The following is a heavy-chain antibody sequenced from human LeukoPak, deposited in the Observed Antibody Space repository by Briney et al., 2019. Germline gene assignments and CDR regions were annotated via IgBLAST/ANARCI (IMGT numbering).Heavy chain of an antibody. CDR3: ARDGYSNVNYYYYYYMDV. CDR1: GSTFSSYS. D-gene: IGHD4-11*01. Sequence: PGGSLRLSCAASGSTFSSYSMNWVRQAPGKGLEWVSSISSSSSYIYYADSVKGRFTISRDNAKNSLYLQMNSLRAEDTAVYYCARDGYSNVNYYYYYYMDVWGKGTTVTVSS. J-gene: IGHJ6*03. CDR2: ISSSSSYI. V-gene: IGHV3-21*01.